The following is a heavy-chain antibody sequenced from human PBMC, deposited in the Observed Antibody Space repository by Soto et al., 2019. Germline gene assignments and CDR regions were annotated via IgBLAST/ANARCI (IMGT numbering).Heavy chain of an antibody. CDR1: GYTFTTYG. Sequence: ASVKVSCKASGYTFTTYGISWVRQAPGQGLEWMGWISTYNGNTNYEQKLQGRVTMATDTLTSTAYMELRSLRSDDTAVYYCARRGAYCSGGTCYHFDYWGQGTQVTVSS. J-gene: IGHJ4*02. V-gene: IGHV1-18*04. CDR2: ISTYNGNT. D-gene: IGHD2-15*01. CDR3: ARRGAYCSGGTCYHFDY.